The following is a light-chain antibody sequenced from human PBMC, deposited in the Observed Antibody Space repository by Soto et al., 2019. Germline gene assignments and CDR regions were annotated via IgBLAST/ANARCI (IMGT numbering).Light chain of an antibody. J-gene: IGLJ2*01. CDR2: DVS. CDR1: SSDVGGYNY. Sequence: QSVLTPPRSVSGSPGQSVTISCTGTSSDVGGYNYVSWYQQHPGKAPKLMIYDVSKRPSGVPDRFSGSKSGNTASLTISGLQAEDEADYYCCSYAGSYTLVVFGGGTKLTVL. CDR3: CSYAGSYTLVV. V-gene: IGLV2-11*01.